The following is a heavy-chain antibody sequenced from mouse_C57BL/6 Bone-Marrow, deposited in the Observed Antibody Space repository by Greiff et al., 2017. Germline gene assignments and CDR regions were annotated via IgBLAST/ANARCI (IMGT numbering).Heavy chain of an antibody. Sequence: VHVKQSGAELVRPGASVKMSCTASGFNFKDYYMHWVKQRPEQGLEWIGWIDPENGDTEYASKFQGKATITVDTSSNTAYLQLSSLTSEDTAVYYCTEIAFWGQGTLVTVSA. V-gene: IGHV14-4*01. CDR1: GFNFKDYY. J-gene: IGHJ3*01. CDR3: TEIAF. CDR2: IDPENGDT.